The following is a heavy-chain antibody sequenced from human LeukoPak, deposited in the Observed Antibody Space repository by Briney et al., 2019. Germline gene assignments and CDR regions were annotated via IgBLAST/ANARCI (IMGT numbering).Heavy chain of an antibody. V-gene: IGHV5-51*01. CDR2: IYPGDSAT. CDR1: GCSFTSYW. D-gene: IGHD6-6*01. J-gene: IGHJ3*02. Sequence: PGESLKISSKGSGCSFTSYWICCVRQMPGKGLEWMGIIYPGDSATRYSPSFQGQVTISGDKSISTSYLQWSSLKASDTAMYYLAKGIAARRSDPFDIWGQGTMVTVSS. CDR3: AKGIAARRSDPFDI.